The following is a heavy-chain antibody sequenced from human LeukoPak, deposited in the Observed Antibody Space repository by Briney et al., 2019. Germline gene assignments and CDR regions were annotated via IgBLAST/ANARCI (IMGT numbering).Heavy chain of an antibody. CDR1: EFTFRNYW. CDR3: AREHATSSSSDY. J-gene: IGHJ4*02. V-gene: IGHV3-7*01. CDR2: IKRDGSEK. D-gene: IGHD6-13*01. Sequence: PGWSLILSCAASEFTFRNYWMSWFRQAPGKGLEWLANIKRDGSEKYYVDSVKGRFTISRDNDKNLLYLQMNSLRVEDTAVYYCAREHATSSSSDYWGQGTLVTVSS.